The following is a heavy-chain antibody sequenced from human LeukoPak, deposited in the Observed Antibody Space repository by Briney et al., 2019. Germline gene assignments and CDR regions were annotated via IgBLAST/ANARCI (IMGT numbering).Heavy chain of an antibody. CDR1: GFTFSDYY. D-gene: IGHD2-15*01. V-gene: IGHV3-11*01. CDR3: ARGSRRAYCSGGSCSLDY. Sequence: PGGSLILSCAASGFTFSDYYMSWIRQPPGKGLEWVSYMSTSDSPIYYTDSVKGRFTISRDNAKNSLYLQMNSLRAEDTAVYYCARGSRRAYCSGGSCSLDYWGQGTLVTVSS. J-gene: IGHJ4*02. CDR2: MSTSDSPI.